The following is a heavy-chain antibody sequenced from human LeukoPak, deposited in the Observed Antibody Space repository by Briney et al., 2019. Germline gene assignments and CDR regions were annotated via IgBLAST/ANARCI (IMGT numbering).Heavy chain of an antibody. V-gene: IGHV3-7*01. D-gene: IGHD3-16*01. CDR3: ARDGVPGGRDV. CDR1: GFAFISYW. Sequence: GGSLRPSCAPPGFAFISYWMNWVRQAQGKGREWVANVDREGSDKNYVDSVKGRFTISRDNAKNSLYLQMNSLRVEDTAVYYCARDGVPGGRDVWGQGTTVTVS. CDR2: VDREGSDK. J-gene: IGHJ6*02.